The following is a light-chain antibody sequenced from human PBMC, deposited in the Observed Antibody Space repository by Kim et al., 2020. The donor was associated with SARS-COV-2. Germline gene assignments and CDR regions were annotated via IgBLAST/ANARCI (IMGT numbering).Light chain of an antibody. V-gene: IGKV1-39*01. CDR1: QNIDTN. J-gene: IGKJ1*01. CDR2: DAS. Sequence: ASLGDRVTIPCLASQNIDTNLNWYQHKPGKGPKLLIYDASTLQSGVPSRFSGRGSGTDFTLIVNSLQPEDFATYSCQQSFDIPRTFGQGTKVDIK. CDR3: QQSFDIPRT.